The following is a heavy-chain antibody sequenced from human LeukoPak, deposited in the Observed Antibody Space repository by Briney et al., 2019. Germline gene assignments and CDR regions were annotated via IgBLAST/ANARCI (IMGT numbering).Heavy chain of an antibody. J-gene: IGHJ4*02. CDR2: INHSGST. Sequence: SETLSLTCAVYGGSFSGYYWSWIRQPPGKGLEWVGEINHSGSTNYNPSLKSRVTITVDKTNSLCSLKLSAVTSADTAVYYWARHVGEFYWGQGTLVTVSS. CDR1: GGSFSGYY. CDR3: ARHVGEFY. V-gene: IGHV4-34*01. D-gene: IGHD3-10*01.